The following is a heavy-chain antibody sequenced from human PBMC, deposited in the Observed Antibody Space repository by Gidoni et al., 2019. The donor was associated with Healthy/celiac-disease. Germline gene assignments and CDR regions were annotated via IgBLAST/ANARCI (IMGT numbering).Heavy chain of an antibody. V-gene: IGHV3-43*01. CDR1: GSTFVDYT. Sequence: EVQLVEPGGAVAQPGGSLSLSWQASGSTFVDYTMHWVRQAPGKGLEWVSLISWDGGSTYYADSVKGRFTISRDNSKNSLYLQMNSLRTEDTALYYCAKCGVRGVIILHMDVWGKGTTVTVSS. CDR3: AKCGVRGVIILHMDV. J-gene: IGHJ6*03. D-gene: IGHD3-10*01. CDR2: ISWDGGST.